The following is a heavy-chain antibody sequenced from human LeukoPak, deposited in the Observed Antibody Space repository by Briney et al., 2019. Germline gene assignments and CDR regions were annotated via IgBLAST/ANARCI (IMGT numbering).Heavy chain of an antibody. Sequence: QVQLQESGPGLVKPSETLALTCTVSGGSVSGHYWGWIRQPPGKGLEWIGYIYYSGSTNCHPSLKSRVTISVDTSKNQFSLKLSSVTAADTGFYYCARVGTGTIDYWGQGTLVTVSS. CDR3: ARVGTGTIDY. CDR1: GGSVSGHY. CDR2: IYYSGST. V-gene: IGHV4-59*02. D-gene: IGHD1-1*01. J-gene: IGHJ4*02.